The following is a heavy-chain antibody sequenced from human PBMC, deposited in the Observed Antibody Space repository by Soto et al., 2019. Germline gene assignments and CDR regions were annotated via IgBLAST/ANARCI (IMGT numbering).Heavy chain of an antibody. CDR2: INWNGGST. Sequence: SLRLSCAASGFTFDDYGMSWVRQAPGKGLEWVSGINWNGGSTGYADSVKGRFTISRDNAKNSLYLQMNSLRAEDTALYYCAREKYYYDSSGYDYWGQGTLVTVSS. V-gene: IGHV3-20*04. D-gene: IGHD3-22*01. CDR1: GFTFDDYG. CDR3: AREKYYYDSSGYDY. J-gene: IGHJ4*02.